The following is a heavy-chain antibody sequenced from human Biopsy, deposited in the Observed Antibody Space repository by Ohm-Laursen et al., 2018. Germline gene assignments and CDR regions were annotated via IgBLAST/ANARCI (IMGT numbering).Heavy chain of an antibody. V-gene: IGHV1-69*04. CDR2: IIPILHVP. CDR3: ASLEDRTFDK. J-gene: IGHJ4*02. Sequence: SSVKVSCNASGGTFTRYAMHWVRQAPGQGLEWMGRIIPILHVPTYAQSFQGRVTISADKSTSTAYMELSGLRSEDTAVYYCASLEDRTFDKWGQGTLVTVSS. CDR1: GGTFTRYA.